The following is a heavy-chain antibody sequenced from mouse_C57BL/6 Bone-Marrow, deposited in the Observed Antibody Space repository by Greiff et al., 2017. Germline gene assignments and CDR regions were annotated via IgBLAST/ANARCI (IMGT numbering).Heavy chain of an antibody. V-gene: IGHV3-6*01. D-gene: IGHD1-1*01. Sequence: EVKLMESGPGLVKPSQSLSLTCSVTGYSITSCYYWYWIRQFPGNKLEWMGYISYDGSNNYNPSLKNRISITRDTSKNQFFLKLNSVTTEDTATYYCAIYGSKGYWGQGTTLTVSS. J-gene: IGHJ2*01. CDR3: AIYGSKGY. CDR1: GYSITSCYY. CDR2: ISYDGSN.